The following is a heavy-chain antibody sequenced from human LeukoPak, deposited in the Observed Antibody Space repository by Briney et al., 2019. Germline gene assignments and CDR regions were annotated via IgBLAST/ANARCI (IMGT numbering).Heavy chain of an antibody. J-gene: IGHJ3*02. CDR1: GYSFTSHL. CDR3: ATPPIAVSGTDDAFDI. D-gene: IGHD6-19*01. V-gene: IGHV5-51*01. CDR2: IYPGDSDT. Sequence: GESLNISCKGSGYSFTSHLIGWVRQMPGKGLEWMGIIYPGDSDTRYSPSFLGQVTISADKSISTAYLQWSSLKASDTAMYYCATPPIAVSGTDDAFDIWGQGTMVTVSS.